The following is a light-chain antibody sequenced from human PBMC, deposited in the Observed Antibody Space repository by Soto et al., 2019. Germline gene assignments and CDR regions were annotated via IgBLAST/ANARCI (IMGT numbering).Light chain of an antibody. CDR2: GNI. CDR1: SSNIGAGYD. CDR3: QSYDSSLSGSV. V-gene: IGLV1-40*01. J-gene: IGLJ2*01. Sequence: QSVLTQPPSVSGAPGQRVTISCTGSSSNIGAGYDVHWYQQLPGTAPKLLIYGNINRPSGVPDRFSGSKSGTSASLAITGLQAEDEADSYCQSYDSSLSGSVFGGGTKLTVL.